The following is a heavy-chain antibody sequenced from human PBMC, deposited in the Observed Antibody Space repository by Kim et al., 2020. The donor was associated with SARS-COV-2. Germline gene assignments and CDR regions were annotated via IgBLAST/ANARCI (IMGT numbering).Heavy chain of an antibody. CDR1: GGSISSSSYY. Sequence: SETLSLTCTVSGGSISSSSYYWGWIRQPPGKGLEWIGSIYYSGSTYYNPSLKSRVTISVDTSKNQFSLKLSSVTAADTAVYYCARTRSGWYGGWFDYWGQGTLVTVSS. V-gene: IGHV4-39*01. CDR3: ARTRSGWYGGWFDY. J-gene: IGHJ5*01. CDR2: IYYSGST. D-gene: IGHD6-19*01.